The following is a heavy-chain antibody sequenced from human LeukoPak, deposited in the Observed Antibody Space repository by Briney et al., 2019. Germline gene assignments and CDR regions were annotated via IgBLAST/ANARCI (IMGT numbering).Heavy chain of an antibody. CDR3: ARDTSEFDDSSGYLHYYYYMDV. CDR1: GFTFSSYW. D-gene: IGHD3-22*01. V-gene: IGHV3-7*01. Sequence: GGSLRLSCAASGFTFSSYWMSWVRQAPGQGLEWVANIKQDGSEKYYVDSVKGRFTISRDNAKKSLYLQMNSLRAEDTAVYYCARDTSEFDDSSGYLHYYYYMDVWGKGTTVTVSS. J-gene: IGHJ6*03. CDR2: IKQDGSEK.